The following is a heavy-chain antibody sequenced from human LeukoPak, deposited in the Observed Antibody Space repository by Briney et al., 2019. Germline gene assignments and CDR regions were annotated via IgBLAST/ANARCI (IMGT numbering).Heavy chain of an antibody. V-gene: IGHV4-39*07. CDR1: GGSISSSSYY. CDR2: IYYSGST. D-gene: IGHD5-12*01. J-gene: IGHJ3*02. CDR3: ARDRRLDAFDI. Sequence: KPSETLSLTCTVSGGSISSSSYYWGWIRQPPGKGLEWIGSIYYSGSTYYNPSLKSRVTISVDTSKNQFSLKLSSVTAADTAVYYCARDRRLDAFDIWGQGTMVTVSS.